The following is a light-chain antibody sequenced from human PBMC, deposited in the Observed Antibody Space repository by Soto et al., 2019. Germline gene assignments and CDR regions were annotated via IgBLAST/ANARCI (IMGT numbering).Light chain of an antibody. CDR3: QAYDYRLTASV. CDR1: RSNLGAGYD. J-gene: IGLJ3*02. Sequence: QAVLTQPPSVSGAPGQRVTISCTGHRSNLGAGYDVHWYQQLPGAAPNLVVFVNRNRPSGVPDRFSGSKSGTSASLAITGLQAEDEADYYCQAYDYRLTASVSGGGTKLTVL. CDR2: VNR. V-gene: IGLV1-40*01.